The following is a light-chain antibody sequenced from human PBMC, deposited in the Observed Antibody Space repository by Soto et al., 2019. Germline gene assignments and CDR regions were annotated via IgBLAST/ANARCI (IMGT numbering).Light chain of an antibody. Sequence: EIVLTQAPGTLSLSPGERATLSCRASQSVSSTFLAWYQQKPGQAPRLLISGASTRATGIPDRFSGSGSGPAFTLTISRLDPEDFAVYYCQQYHDTGTFGQGTKV. V-gene: IGKV3-20*01. J-gene: IGKJ1*01. CDR1: QSVSSTF. CDR2: GAS. CDR3: QQYHDTGT.